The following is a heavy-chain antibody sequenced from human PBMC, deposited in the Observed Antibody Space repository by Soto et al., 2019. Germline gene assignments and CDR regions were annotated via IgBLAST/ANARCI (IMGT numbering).Heavy chain of an antibody. CDR1: GFTFSDYY. CDR3: ARDMGSSSWYKGDYYYYYGMDV. D-gene: IGHD6-13*01. J-gene: IGHJ6*02. CDR2: ISSSSSYT. Sequence: QVQLVESGGGLVKPGGSLRLSCAASGFTFSDYYMSWIRQAPGKGLEWVSYISSSSSYTNYADSVKGRFTISRDNAKNSLYLQMNSLRAEDTAVYYCARDMGSSSWYKGDYYYYYGMDVWGQGTTVTVSS. V-gene: IGHV3-11*06.